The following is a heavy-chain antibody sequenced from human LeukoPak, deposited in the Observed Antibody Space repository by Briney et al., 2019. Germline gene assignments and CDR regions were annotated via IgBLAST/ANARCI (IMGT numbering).Heavy chain of an antibody. CDR1: GYTFTSYD. CDR2: MNPNSGNT. V-gene: IGHV1-8*01. J-gene: IGHJ5*02. CDR3: ARAGRYSYGYWFDP. Sequence: ASVKVSCKXSGYTFTSYDINWVRQATGQGLEWMGWMNPNSGNTGYAQKFQGRVTMTRNTSISTAYMELSSLRSEDTAVYYCARAGRYSYGYWFDPWGQGTLVTVSS. D-gene: IGHD5-18*01.